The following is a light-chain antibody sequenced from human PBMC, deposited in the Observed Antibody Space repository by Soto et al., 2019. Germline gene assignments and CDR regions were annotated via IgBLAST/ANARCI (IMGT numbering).Light chain of an antibody. J-gene: IGLJ1*01. Sequence: SYELTQPPSVSVAPGKTARITCGGNNIGSKSVHWYQQKPGQAPVLVIYYDSDRPSGIPERFSGSNSGNTATLTISRVEAADEADYYCQVWDSSSDHRGVFGTGTKLTVL. CDR1: NIGSKS. V-gene: IGLV3-21*04. CDR2: YDS. CDR3: QVWDSSSDHRGV.